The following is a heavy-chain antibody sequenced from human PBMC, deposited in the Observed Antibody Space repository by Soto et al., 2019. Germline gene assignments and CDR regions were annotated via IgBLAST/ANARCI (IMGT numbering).Heavy chain of an antibody. J-gene: IGHJ4*02. CDR1: GFTFSSYA. CDR3: AKTNRELLWFGESCYFDY. CDR2: ISGSGGST. V-gene: IGHV3-23*01. Sequence: EVQLLESGGGLVQPGGSLRLSCAASGFTFSSYAMSWVHQAPGKGLEWVSAISGSGGSTYYADSVKGRFTISRDNSKNTLYLQMNSLRAEDTAVYYCAKTNRELLWFGESCYFDYWGQGTLVTVSS. D-gene: IGHD3-10*01.